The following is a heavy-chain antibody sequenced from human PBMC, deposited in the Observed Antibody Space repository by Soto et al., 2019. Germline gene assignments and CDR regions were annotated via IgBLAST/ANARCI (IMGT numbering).Heavy chain of an antibody. V-gene: IGHV3-66*01. J-gene: IGHJ6*02. CDR1: GFTVSSNY. D-gene: IGHD6-19*01. CDR3: ARFPGIAVAGRDVGYYGMDV. Sequence: EVQLVESGGGLVQPGGSLRLSCAASGFTVSSNYMSWVRQAPGQGLEWVSVIYSGGSTYYADSVKGRFTISRDNSKNTLYLQMNSLRAEDTAVYYCARFPGIAVAGRDVGYYGMDVWGQGTTVTVSS. CDR2: IYSGGST.